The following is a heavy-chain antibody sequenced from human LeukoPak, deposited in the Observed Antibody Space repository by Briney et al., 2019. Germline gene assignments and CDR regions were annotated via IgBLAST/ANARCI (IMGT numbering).Heavy chain of an antibody. CDR1: GFTFSSYS. D-gene: IGHD3-10*01. J-gene: IGHJ6*03. CDR2: ISSSGSTI. Sequence: PGGSLRLSCTVSGFTFSSYSMNWVRQAPGKGLEWVSYISSSGSTIYYADSVKGRFTISRDNAKNSLYLQMNSLRAEDTAVYYCARAKYYYGSGWSGYYYMDVWGKGTTVTISS. V-gene: IGHV3-48*04. CDR3: ARAKYYYGSGWSGYYYMDV.